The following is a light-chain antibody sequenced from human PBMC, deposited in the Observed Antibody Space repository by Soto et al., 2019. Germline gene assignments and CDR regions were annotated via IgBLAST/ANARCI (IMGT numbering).Light chain of an antibody. V-gene: IGLV2-14*01. CDR1: SCDVGGYDY. Sequence: QSALTQPASVSGSPGQSIAISCTGTSCDVGGYDYVSWYQQHPDKAPKLMIYEVTKRPSWVSNRFSGSKSGNTASLTISGLQPEDEADYYCSSHTSGSTRVFGSGTKVTVL. CDR2: EVT. CDR3: SSHTSGSTRV. J-gene: IGLJ1*01.